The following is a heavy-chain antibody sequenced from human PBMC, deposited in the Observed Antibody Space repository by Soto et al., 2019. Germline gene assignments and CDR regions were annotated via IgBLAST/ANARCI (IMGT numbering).Heavy chain of an antibody. J-gene: IGHJ5*01. CDR2: ISCCGGTT. Sequence: GGSLRLSCEASGFTFRSSAMGWVRQAPGKGLEWVSGISCCGGTTSYADSVRGRFIISRDDSQNTLYLQMNSLRGEDTARYYCAKSDGQQWLLPHLDSCGPGDLVTVS. D-gene: IGHD6-19*01. CDR3: AKSDGQQWLLPHLDS. CDR1: GFTFRSSA. V-gene: IGHV3-23*01.